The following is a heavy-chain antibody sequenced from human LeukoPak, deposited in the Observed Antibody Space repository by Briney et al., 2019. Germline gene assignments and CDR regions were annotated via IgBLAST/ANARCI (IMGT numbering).Heavy chain of an antibody. Sequence: GGSLRLSCAGSGFTFVSYAMTWVRQAPGKGLEWVSGISSSSGSIYYADSVKGRFTISRDNSKNTLNLQMNGLRAEDTAVYYCVKGSGRSKWGQGTLVTVSS. V-gene: IGHV3-23*01. D-gene: IGHD3-10*01. CDR2: ISSSSGSI. CDR3: VKGSGRSK. CDR1: GFTFVSYA. J-gene: IGHJ4*02.